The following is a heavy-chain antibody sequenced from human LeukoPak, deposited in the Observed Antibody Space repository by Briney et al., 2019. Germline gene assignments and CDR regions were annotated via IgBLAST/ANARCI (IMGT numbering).Heavy chain of an antibody. CDR2: INPNSGGT. V-gene: IGHV1-2*02. Sequence: GASVKVSCKASGYTFTGYYMHWVRQAPGQGLEWMGWINPNSGGTSYAQKFQGRVTMTRDTSSSTAYMEVSRLRSDDTAVYYCARDMGGGFYDMDVWGQGTTVTVPS. D-gene: IGHD5-24*01. J-gene: IGHJ6*02. CDR1: GYTFTGYY. CDR3: ARDMGGGFYDMDV.